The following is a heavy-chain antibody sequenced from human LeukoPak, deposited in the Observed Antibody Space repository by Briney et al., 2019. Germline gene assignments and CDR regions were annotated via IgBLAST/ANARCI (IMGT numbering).Heavy chain of an antibody. J-gene: IGHJ4*02. CDR2: IYYSGST. CDR1: GGSISIYY. CDR3: ARGYSSSWLGKFDY. V-gene: IGHV4-59*01. Sequence: SETLSLTCTDSGGSISIYYWSGIRQTPGKGLGWIGYIYYSGSTNYNPSLNSRVSMSVDTSKNQFSLNLNSVTAADTAVYYCARGYSSSWLGKFDYWGQGTLVTVSS. D-gene: IGHD6-13*01.